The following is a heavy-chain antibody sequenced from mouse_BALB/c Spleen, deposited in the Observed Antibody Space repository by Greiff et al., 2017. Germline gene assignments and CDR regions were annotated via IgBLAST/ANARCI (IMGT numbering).Heavy chain of an antibody. J-gene: IGHJ1*01. CDR3: SSTGPLWYFDV. CDR2: IYPGDGDT. D-gene: IGHD3-1*01. V-gene: IGHV1-80*01. CDR1: GFAFSSYW. Sequence: VQLQQSGAELVRPGCSVKISCKASGFAFSSYWMNWVKQWPGQGLEWIGQIYPGDGDTKYNGKFKGKATLTTAKSSSKTYIQLSSLTSDDSAVYFYSSTGPLWYFDVWGAGTTVTVSS.